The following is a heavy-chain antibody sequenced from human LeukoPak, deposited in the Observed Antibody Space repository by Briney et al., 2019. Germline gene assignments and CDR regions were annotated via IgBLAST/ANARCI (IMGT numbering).Heavy chain of an antibody. CDR3: ARGISGSYSHAFDI. Sequence: PSQTLSLTCSVSGGSVNSGSYHRSWIRQPAAKGLEWIGRISSTGSTNYNPSLKSRVTISVDTSKNQFSLKLSSVTAADTAVYYCARGISGSYSHAFDIWGQGTMVTVSS. CDR1: GGSVNSGSYH. D-gene: IGHD1-26*01. J-gene: IGHJ3*02. V-gene: IGHV4-61*02. CDR2: ISSTGST.